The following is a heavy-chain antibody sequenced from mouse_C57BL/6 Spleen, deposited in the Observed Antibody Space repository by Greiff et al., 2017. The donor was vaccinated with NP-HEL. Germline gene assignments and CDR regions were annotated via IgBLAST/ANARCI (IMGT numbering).Heavy chain of an antibody. J-gene: IGHJ4*01. CDR1: GFTFTDYY. V-gene: IGHV7-3*01. Sequence: EVQVVESGGGLVQPGGSLSLSCAASGFTFTDYYMSWVRQPPGKALEWLGFIRNKANGYTTEYSASVKGRFTISRDNSQSILYLQMNALRAEDSATYYCARAPQFLYYAMDYWGQGTSVTVSS. CDR2: IRNKANGYTT. CDR3: ARAPQFLYYAMDY.